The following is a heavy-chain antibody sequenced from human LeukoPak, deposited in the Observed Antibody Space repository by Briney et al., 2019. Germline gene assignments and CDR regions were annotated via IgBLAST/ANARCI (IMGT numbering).Heavy chain of an antibody. Sequence: SETLSLTCAVYGGSFSGYYWSWIRQPPGKGLEWIGEINHSGSTNYNPSLKSRVTISVDTSKNQFSLKLSSVTAADTAVYYCARGTVTPPRRYYYGMDVWGQGTTVTVSS. CDR3: ARGTVTPPRRYYYGMDV. CDR2: INHSGST. J-gene: IGHJ6*02. D-gene: IGHD4-17*01. V-gene: IGHV4-34*01. CDR1: GGSFSGYY.